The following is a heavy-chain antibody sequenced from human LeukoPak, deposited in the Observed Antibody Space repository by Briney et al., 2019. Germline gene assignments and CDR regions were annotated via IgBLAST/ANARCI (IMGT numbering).Heavy chain of an antibody. J-gene: IGHJ4*02. CDR2: ISYDGSNK. D-gene: IGHD6-13*01. V-gene: IGHV3-30-3*01. Sequence: GGSLRLSCAASGFTFSSYAMHWVRQAPGKGLEWVAVISYDGSNKYYADSVKGRFTNSRDNSKNTLYLQMNSLRAEDTAVYYCAREESSSSLFDYWGQGTLVTVSS. CDR3: AREESSSSLFDY. CDR1: GFTFSSYA.